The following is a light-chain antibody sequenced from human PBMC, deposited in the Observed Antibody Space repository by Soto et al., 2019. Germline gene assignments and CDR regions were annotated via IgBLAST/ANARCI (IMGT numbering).Light chain of an antibody. CDR2: DAS. J-gene: IGKJ2*01. V-gene: IGKV3-11*01. CDR1: QSVSSY. CDR3: QQRSNWPPNT. Sequence: EIVLTQTPATQSLSPGERATLSCRASQSVSSYLAWYQQKPGQAPRLLIYDASNRATGIPARFSGSGSGTDFTLTISSLEPEAFAVYYCQQRSNWPPNTFGQGTKLEIK.